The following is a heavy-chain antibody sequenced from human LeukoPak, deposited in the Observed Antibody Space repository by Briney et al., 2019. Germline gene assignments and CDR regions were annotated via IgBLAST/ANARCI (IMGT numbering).Heavy chain of an antibody. D-gene: IGHD3-10*01. CDR2: IYTSGST. Sequence: SETLSLTCTVSGGSISSFYWNWIRQPAGKGLEWIGRIYTSGSTNYNPSLKSRVTMSVDTSKNQFSLKLSSVTAADTAVYYCKGYYYGSGIVFDYWGQGTLVTVSS. J-gene: IGHJ4*02. CDR1: GGSISSFY. V-gene: IGHV4-4*07. CDR3: KGYYYGSGIVFDY.